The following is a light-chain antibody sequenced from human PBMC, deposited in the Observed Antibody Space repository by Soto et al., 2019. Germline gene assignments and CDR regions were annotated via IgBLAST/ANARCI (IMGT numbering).Light chain of an antibody. CDR1: QSVSSY. Sequence: IVLTQSPATLSLSPGERATLSCRASQSVSSYLAWYQQEPGQAPRLLIYDASNRATGIPARFSGSGSGTDFSLTISSLEPEDFAVYYCQQRSNWPRTFGGGTKVDIK. J-gene: IGKJ4*01. CDR2: DAS. CDR3: QQRSNWPRT. V-gene: IGKV3-11*01.